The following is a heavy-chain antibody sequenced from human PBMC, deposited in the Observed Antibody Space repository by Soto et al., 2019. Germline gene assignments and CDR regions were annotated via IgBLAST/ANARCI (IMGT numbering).Heavy chain of an antibody. CDR1: GGSISSGGYS. Sequence: SETLSLTCAVSGGSISSGGYSWSWIRQPPGKGLEWIGYIYHSGSTYYNPSLKSRVTISVDRSKNQFSLKLSSVTAADTAVYYCARGQERKIAGRGWFDPWGQGTLVTVSS. D-gene: IGHD2-15*01. V-gene: IGHV4-30-2*01. CDR3: ARGQERKIAGRGWFDP. CDR2: IYHSGST. J-gene: IGHJ5*02.